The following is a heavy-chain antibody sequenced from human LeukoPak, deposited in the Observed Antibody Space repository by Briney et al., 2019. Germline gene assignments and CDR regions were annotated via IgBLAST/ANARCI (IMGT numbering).Heavy chain of an antibody. CDR2: IYYTGST. D-gene: IGHD2-8*01. CDR3: ASQYCTNGVCYFGGAFDI. V-gene: IGHV4-59*08. J-gene: IGHJ3*02. CDR1: GGSISGYY. Sequence: SETLSLTCTVSGGSISGYYWSWIRQPPGKGLEWIGYIYYTGSTNYNPSLKSRVTISVDTSKNQFSLKLSSVTAADTAVYYCASQYCTNGVCYFGGAFDIWGQGTMVTVSS.